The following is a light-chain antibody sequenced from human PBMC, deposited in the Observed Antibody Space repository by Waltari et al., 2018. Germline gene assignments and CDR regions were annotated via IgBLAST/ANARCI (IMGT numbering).Light chain of an antibody. J-gene: IGLJ3*02. Sequence: QSALTQPASVSGSPGQSITISCTGTTSTFGSYALVPWYQQHPDKAPKLMVYEGTKRPPGISTRFSGAKSCNTASLTISGLQAEDEADYYCCSFAGNTVWVFGGGTKLTVL. CDR3: CSFAGNTVWV. V-gene: IGLV2-23*01. CDR1: TSTFGSYAL. CDR2: EGT.